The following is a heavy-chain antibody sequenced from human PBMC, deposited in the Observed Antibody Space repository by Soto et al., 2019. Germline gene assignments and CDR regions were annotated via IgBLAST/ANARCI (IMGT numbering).Heavy chain of an antibody. J-gene: IGHJ5*02. V-gene: IGHV1-18*01. CDR2: ISAYNGNT. Sequence: GASVKVSCKASGYTFTTYGINWVRQAPGQGLEWMGWISAYNGNTYYAQNLQGRVTMTTDTSTSTAYMELRSLRSDDTAVYYCARDVIVPAATIWFDPWGQGTLVTVSS. D-gene: IGHD2-2*01. CDR1: GYTFTTYG. CDR3: ARDVIVPAATIWFDP.